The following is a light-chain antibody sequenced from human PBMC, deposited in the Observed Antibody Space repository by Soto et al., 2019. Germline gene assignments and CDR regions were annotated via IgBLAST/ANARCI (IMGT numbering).Light chain of an antibody. V-gene: IGLV1-40*01. CDR1: SSNIGAGYD. CDR2: GNS. Sequence: QSVLTQPPSVSGAPGQRVTISCTGSSSNIGAGYDVHWYQQLPGTAPKLLIYGNSNRPSGVPDRFSGSKSGTSASLAITGXXXXXXADYYCQSYDSSLSAVVFGGGTKLTVL. J-gene: IGLJ2*01. CDR3: QSYDSSLSAVV.